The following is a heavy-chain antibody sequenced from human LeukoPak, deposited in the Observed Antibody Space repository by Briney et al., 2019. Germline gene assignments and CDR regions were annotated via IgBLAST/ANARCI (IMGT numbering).Heavy chain of an antibody. J-gene: IGHJ4*02. CDR2: IYYSGST. Sequence: SETLSLTCTVSGGSISSSSYYWGWIRQPPGKGLEWIASIYYSGSTYYNPSLKSRVTISVDTSKNQFSLKLSSVTAADTAVYYCASRGYSSGWYLFDYWGQGTLVTVSS. CDR1: GGSISSSSYY. D-gene: IGHD6-19*01. CDR3: ASRGYSSGWYLFDY. V-gene: IGHV4-39*07.